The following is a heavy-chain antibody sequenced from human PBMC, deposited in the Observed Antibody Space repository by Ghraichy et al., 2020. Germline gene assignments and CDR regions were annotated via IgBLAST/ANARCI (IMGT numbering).Heavy chain of an antibody. CDR1: GFSVTKYY. Sequence: LSLTCEASGFSVTKYYMGWVRQAPGKGLEWVSILYSNGSPYYADSVKGRFAISRDNSKNTLYLQMNSLRAEDTAVYYCAREETTNYFDPWGRGTLVTVSS. V-gene: IGHV3-66*01. CDR2: LYSNGSP. J-gene: IGHJ5*02. D-gene: IGHD1-1*01. CDR3: AREETTNYFDP.